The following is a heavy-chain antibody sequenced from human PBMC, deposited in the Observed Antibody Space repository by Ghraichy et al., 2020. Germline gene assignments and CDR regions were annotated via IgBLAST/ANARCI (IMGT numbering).Heavy chain of an antibody. Sequence: ASVKVSCKASGYTFTSYGITWVRQAPGQGLEWMGWVSAYNGDTDYAQNFQGRVTMTTDTSTSTAYMELKSLRSDDTAVYYCARSGDGNWFETWGQGTLVTVSS. V-gene: IGHV1-18*04. D-gene: IGHD7-27*01. J-gene: IGHJ5*02. CDR1: GYTFTSYG. CDR2: VSAYNGDT. CDR3: ARSGDGNWFET.